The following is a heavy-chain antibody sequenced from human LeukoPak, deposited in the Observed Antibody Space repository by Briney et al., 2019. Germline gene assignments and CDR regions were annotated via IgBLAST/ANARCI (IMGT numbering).Heavy chain of an antibody. V-gene: IGHV3-30*18. Sequence: GGSLRLSCAASGFTFSSYGMHWVRQAPGKGLEWVAVISYDGSNKYYADSVKGRFTISRDNSKNTLYLQMNSLRAEDTAVYCCAKAWGAELYYDYVWGSYPQRLDYWGQGTLVTVSS. D-gene: IGHD3-16*02. CDR1: GFTFSSYG. CDR2: ISYDGSNK. CDR3: AKAWGAELYYDYVWGSYPQRLDY. J-gene: IGHJ4*02.